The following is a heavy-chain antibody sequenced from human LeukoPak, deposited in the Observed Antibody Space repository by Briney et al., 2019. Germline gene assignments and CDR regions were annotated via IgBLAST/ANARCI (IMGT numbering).Heavy chain of an antibody. CDR1: GFTFSSYG. V-gene: IGHV3-30*18. CDR2: ISYDGSNK. D-gene: IGHD2-2*01. CDR3: AKDFPVPAALGGFDY. Sequence: GRSLRLSCAASGFTFSSYGMHWVHQAPGKGLEWVAVISYDGSNKYYADSVKGRFTISRDNSKNTLYLQMNSLRAEDTAVYYCAKDFPVPAALGGFDYWGQGTLVTVSS. J-gene: IGHJ4*02.